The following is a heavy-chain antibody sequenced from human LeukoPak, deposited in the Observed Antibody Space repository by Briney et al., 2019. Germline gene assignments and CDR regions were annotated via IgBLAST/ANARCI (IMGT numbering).Heavy chain of an antibody. CDR3: ARGRYCSSTSCSLGPLRYYYGMDV. D-gene: IGHD2-2*01. CDR1: GGSISSYY. V-gene: IGHV4-59*01. J-gene: IGHJ6*02. Sequence: SETLSLTCIVSGGSISSYYWSWIRQPPGKGLEWIGYIYYSGSTNYNPSLKSRVTISVDTSKNQFSLKLSSVTAADTAVYYCARGRYCSSTSCSLGPLRYYYGMDVWGQGTTVTVSS. CDR2: IYYSGST.